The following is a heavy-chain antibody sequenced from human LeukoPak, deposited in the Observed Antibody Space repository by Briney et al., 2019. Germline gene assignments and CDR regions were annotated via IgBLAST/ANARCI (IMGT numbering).Heavy chain of an antibody. CDR2: IDKKDKGYATAT. V-gene: IGHV3-73*01. Sequence: GSLRLSCATSGFTLSGSAIHWVRQSSGKGLGGVGQIDKKDKGYATATAYAASVKGRFTISRDDSINTAYLQMKSLKTEDTALYYCTRDSGTYNWFDPWGQGTLVTVSS. CDR1: GFTLSGSA. J-gene: IGHJ5*02. CDR3: TRDSGTYNWFDP. D-gene: IGHD1-26*01.